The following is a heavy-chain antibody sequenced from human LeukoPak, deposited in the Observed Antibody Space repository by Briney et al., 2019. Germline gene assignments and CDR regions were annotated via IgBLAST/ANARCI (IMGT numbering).Heavy chain of an antibody. V-gene: IGHV1-18*01. CDR2: ISAYNGNT. Sequence: GASVKVSCKASGYTFTSYGISWVRQAPGQGLEWMGWISAYNGNTNYAQKLQGRVTMTTDTSTSTAYMELRSLRSDDTAVYYCARDTLRQFFVVVPAAEFDYWGQGTLVTVSS. CDR1: GYTFTSYG. D-gene: IGHD2-2*01. CDR3: ARDTLRQFFVVVPAAEFDY. J-gene: IGHJ4*02.